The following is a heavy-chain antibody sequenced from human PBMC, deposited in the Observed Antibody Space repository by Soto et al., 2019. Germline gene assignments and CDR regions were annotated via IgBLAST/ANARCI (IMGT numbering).Heavy chain of an antibody. V-gene: IGHV4-4*07. CDR1: GGSISKFY. CDR3: VRDGSKTLRDWFDH. Sequence: SETLSLTCSVSGGSISKFYWSWIRKTAGKGLEWMGRVYATGTTDYNPSLRSRVAMSVDISRKTFSLRLTSVTAADTGMYYCVRDGSKTLRDWFDHWGQGKLVTVSS. D-gene: IGHD3-10*01. J-gene: IGHJ5*02. CDR2: VYATGTT.